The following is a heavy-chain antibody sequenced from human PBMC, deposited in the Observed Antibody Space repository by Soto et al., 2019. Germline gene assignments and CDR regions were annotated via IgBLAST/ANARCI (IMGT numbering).Heavy chain of an antibody. CDR2: ISSTSKDI. D-gene: IGHD6-19*01. Sequence: EVQLVESGGGLVKPGGSLRVSCAASGFTFSNYSMNWVRQAPGKGLEWVSAISSTSKDIYYADSVKGRSTISRDNAKKSPYLQMNSLRAETTAVYSCARGLSSGWFDYWGQGALVTVSA. V-gene: IGHV3-21*01. J-gene: IGHJ5*01. CDR3: ARGLSSGWFDY. CDR1: GFTFSNYS.